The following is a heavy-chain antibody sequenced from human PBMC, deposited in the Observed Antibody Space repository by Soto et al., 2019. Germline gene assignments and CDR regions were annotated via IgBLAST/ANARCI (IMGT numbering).Heavy chain of an antibody. D-gene: IGHD1-1*01. CDR2: ISYDGSNK. Sequence: GGSLKLSCAASGFTFSSYGMHWVRQAPGKGLEWVAVISYDGSNKYYADSVKGRFTISRDNSKNTLYLQMNSRRAEDTAVYYCAKDNFHSSGTTSWLSNYYYGMDVWGQGTTVTVSS. CDR3: AKDNFHSSGTTSWLSNYYYGMDV. J-gene: IGHJ6*02. CDR1: GFTFSSYG. V-gene: IGHV3-30*18.